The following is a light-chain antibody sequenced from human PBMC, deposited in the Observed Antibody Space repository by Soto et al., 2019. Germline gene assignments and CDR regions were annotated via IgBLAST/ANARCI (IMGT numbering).Light chain of an antibody. V-gene: IGKV3-20*01. CDR2: GTS. CDR3: QQFGSSPGFT. J-gene: IGKJ3*01. Sequence: EIVLTQSPATLSLSPGERATLSCRASESIESRYLAWYQQRPGQAPRLLIYGTSSRATGIPDRFSGSGSGTDFSLTISRLEPEDFAMYYCQQFGSSPGFTFGPGTKVDIK. CDR1: ESIESRY.